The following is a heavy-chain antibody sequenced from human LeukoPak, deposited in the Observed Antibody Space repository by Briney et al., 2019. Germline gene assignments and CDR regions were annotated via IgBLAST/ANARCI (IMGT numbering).Heavy chain of an antibody. CDR3: ASDLIAAGGSTLGS. CDR1: GGSISSNNYF. D-gene: IGHD6-13*01. CDR2: ISFDGRT. Sequence: SETLSLTCTVSGGSISSNNYFWGWIRQPPGKGLEWIATISFDGRTYYNPSLTSRVTISVDTSKNQFSLKLSSVTAADTAVYFCASDLIAAGGSTLGSWGRGTLVTVSS. J-gene: IGHJ5*02. V-gene: IGHV4-39*01.